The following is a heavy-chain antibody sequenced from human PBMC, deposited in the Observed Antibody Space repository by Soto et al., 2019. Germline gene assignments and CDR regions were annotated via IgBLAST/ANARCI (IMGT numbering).Heavy chain of an antibody. D-gene: IGHD6-13*01. V-gene: IGHV1-18*04. CDR3: ARAVGQQLVRGSWFDP. J-gene: IGHJ5*02. CDR2: ISAYNGNT. Sequence: ASVEVSCKGSGYTFTSYGISWVRQAPGQGLEWMGWISAYNGNTNYAQKLQGRVTMTTDTSTSTAYMELRSLRSDDTAVYYCARAVGQQLVRGSWFDPWGQGTLVTVS. CDR1: GYTFTSYG.